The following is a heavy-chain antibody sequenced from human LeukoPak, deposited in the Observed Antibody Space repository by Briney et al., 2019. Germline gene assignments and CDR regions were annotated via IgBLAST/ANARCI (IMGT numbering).Heavy chain of an antibody. J-gene: IGHJ6*02. Sequence: GASVKVSCKASGYTFTSYDINWVRQATGQGLEWMGWMNPNSGNTGYAQKFQGRVTMTRNTSISTAYMELSSLRSEDTAVYYCGRGQFLEWLLPGDYYYGMDVWGQGTTVTVSS. V-gene: IGHV1-8*01. D-gene: IGHD3-3*01. CDR3: GRGQFLEWLLPGDYYYGMDV. CDR1: GYTFTSYD. CDR2: MNPNSGNT.